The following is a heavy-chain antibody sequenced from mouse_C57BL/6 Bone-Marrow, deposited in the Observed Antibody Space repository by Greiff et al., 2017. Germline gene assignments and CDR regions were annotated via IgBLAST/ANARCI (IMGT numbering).Heavy chain of an antibody. D-gene: IGHD3-3*01. CDR1: GYTFTSYW. CDR3: ARSPFRDAMDY. Sequence: VQLQQPGAELVKPGASVKLSCKASGYTFTSYWMQWVKQRPGQGLEWIGEIDPSDSYTNYNQKFKGKATLTVDTSSSTAYMQLSSLTSEDSAVYYCARSPFRDAMDYWGQGTSVTVSS. V-gene: IGHV1-50*01. CDR2: IDPSDSYT. J-gene: IGHJ4*01.